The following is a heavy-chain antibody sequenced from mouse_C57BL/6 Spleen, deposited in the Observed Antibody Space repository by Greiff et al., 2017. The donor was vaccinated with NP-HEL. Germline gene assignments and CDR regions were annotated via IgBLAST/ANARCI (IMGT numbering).Heavy chain of an antibody. CDR2: IRNKANGYTT. CDR3: ARWGSSSYYAMDY. J-gene: IGHJ4*01. CDR1: GFTFTDYY. D-gene: IGHD1-1*01. V-gene: IGHV7-3*01. Sequence: DVMLVESGGGLVQPGGSLSLSCAASGFTFTDYYMSWVRQPPGKALEWLGFIRNKANGYTTEYSASVKGRFTISRDNSQSILYLQMNALRAEDSATYYCARWGSSSYYAMDYWGQGTSVTVSS.